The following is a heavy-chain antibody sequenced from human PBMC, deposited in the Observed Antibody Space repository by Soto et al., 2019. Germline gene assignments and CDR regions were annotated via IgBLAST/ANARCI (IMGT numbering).Heavy chain of an antibody. J-gene: IGHJ6*02. V-gene: IGHV4-31*03. CDR3: ARGHIGYGSGSYGMDV. Sequence: SLSLSCTVSGGSISSGGYYWSWIRQHPGKGLEWIGYIYYSGSTYYNPSLKSRVTISVDTSKNQFSLKLSSVTAADTAVYYCARGHIGYGSGSYGMDVWGQGTTVTVSS. CDR2: IYYSGST. CDR1: GGSISSGGYY. D-gene: IGHD3-10*01.